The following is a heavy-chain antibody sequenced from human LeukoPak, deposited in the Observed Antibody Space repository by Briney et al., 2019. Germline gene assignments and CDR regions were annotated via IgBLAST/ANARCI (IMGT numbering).Heavy chain of an antibody. J-gene: IGHJ4*02. CDR3: ARVRYATVVTDY. Sequence: GGSLRLSCAASGFTFDDYGMSWVRQAPGKGLVWVSRINSDGSSTSYADSVKGRFTISRDNAKNTLYLQMNSLRAEDTAVYYCARVRYATVVTDYWGQGTLVTVSS. V-gene: IGHV3-74*01. D-gene: IGHD4-23*01. CDR2: INSDGSST. CDR1: GFTFDDYG.